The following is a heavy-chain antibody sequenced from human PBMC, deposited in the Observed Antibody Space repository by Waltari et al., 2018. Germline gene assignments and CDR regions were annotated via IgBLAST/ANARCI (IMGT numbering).Heavy chain of an antibody. J-gene: IGHJ4*02. CDR1: GFTFSSYG. V-gene: IGHV3-30*02. CDR3: AKDSHFDY. CDR2: IRDDGSNK. Sequence: QVQLVESGGGVVQPGGSLRLSCAASGFTFSSYGMHWVRQAPGKGLEWVAFIRDDGSNKYYADSVKGRVTISRDNSKNTLYLQMNSLRAEDTAVYYCAKDSHFDYWGQGTLVTVSS.